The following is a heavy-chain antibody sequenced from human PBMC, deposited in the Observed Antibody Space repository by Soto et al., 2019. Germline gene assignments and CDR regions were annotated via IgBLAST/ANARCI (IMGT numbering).Heavy chain of an antibody. J-gene: IGHJ6*02. V-gene: IGHV3-11*05. CDR2: ISSSGSYT. CDR1: GFTFSDYY. CDR3: ARDKFGDYGDYFYYGLDV. D-gene: IGHD4-17*01. Sequence: QVQLVESGGDLVKPGGSLRLSCAASGFTFSDYYMSWIRQAPGKGLEWVSYISSSGSYTNYADSVKGRFTISRDNAKNSLYLQMNRLRAEDTAVYYCARDKFGDYGDYFYYGLDVWGQGTTVTVSS.